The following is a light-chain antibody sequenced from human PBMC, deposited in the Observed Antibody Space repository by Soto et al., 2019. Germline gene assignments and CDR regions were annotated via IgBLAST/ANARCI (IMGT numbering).Light chain of an antibody. V-gene: IGLV2-11*01. J-gene: IGLJ1*01. Sequence: QSALAQPLSVSGSPGQSVTISCTGTGNDVGAYNYVSWYQQHPGRPPKLMIYDVTKWPSGVPERFSGSKSGNTASLTISGLQAEDEADYLCCSYAGGYTYLFGTGTKLTV. CDR3: CSYAGGYTYL. CDR2: DVT. CDR1: GNDVGAYNY.